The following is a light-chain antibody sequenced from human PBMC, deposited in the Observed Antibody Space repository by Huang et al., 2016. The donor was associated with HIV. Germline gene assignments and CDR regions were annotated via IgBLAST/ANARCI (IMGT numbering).Light chain of an antibody. CDR2: LGS. V-gene: IGKV2-28*01. Sequence: DIVMTQSPLSLPVTPGEPASISCRSSQSLLHSNGYNFLDWYLQKPGQSRQVLSYLGSNRASGVPDRFSGSGSGTDFTLKISRVEAEDVGIYYCMQALQTPLTFGGGTKVEIK. CDR3: MQALQTPLT. CDR1: QSLLHSNGYNF. J-gene: IGKJ4*01.